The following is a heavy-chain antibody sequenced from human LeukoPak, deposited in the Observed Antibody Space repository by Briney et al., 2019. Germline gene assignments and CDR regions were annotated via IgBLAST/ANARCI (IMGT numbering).Heavy chain of an antibody. CDR3: AIVKGFRTAFDY. CDR1: GFTFDDYA. V-gene: IGHV3-30-3*01. Sequence: PGGSLRLSCAASGFTFDDYAMHWVRQAPGKGLEWLAVISHDENKKYYADSVKGRFTISRDTSKKALYLQMNTLRPDDTAVYYCAIVKGFRTAFDYWGQGSLVTVSS. D-gene: IGHD1-14*01. J-gene: IGHJ4*02. CDR2: ISHDENKK.